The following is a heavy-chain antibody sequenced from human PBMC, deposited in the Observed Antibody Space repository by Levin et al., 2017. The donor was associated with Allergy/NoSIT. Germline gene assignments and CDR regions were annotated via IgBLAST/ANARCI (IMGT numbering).Heavy chain of an antibody. J-gene: IGHJ6*03. D-gene: IGHD1-1*01. V-gene: IGHV4-39*01. Sequence: SETLSLTCTVSGGSISSSSYYWGWIRQPPGKGLEWIGSIYYSGSTYYNPSLKSRVTISVDTSKNQFSLKLSSVTAADTAVYYCARHEAAWNDYYYYMDGWGKGTTVTVSS. CDR1: GGSISSSSYY. CDR2: IYYSGST. CDR3: ARHEAAWNDYYYYMDG.